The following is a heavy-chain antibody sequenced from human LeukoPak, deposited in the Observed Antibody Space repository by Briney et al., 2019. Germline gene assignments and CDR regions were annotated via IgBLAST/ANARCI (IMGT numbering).Heavy chain of an antibody. CDR2: IIPILGIA. CDR1: GGTFSSYA. V-gene: IGHV1-69*04. J-gene: IGHJ4*02. CDR3: ARETTYYYDSSGYSGYYFDY. D-gene: IGHD3-22*01. Sequence: SVKVSCKASGGTFSSYAISWVRQAPGQGLEWMGRIIPILGIANYAQKFQGRVTITADKSTSTAYMELSSLRSEDTAVYYCARETTYYYDSSGYSGYYFDYWGQGTMVTVSS.